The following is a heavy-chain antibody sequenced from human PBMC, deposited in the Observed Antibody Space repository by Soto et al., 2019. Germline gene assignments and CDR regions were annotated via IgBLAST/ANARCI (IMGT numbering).Heavy chain of an antibody. J-gene: IGHJ5*02. Sequence: GECLTLSCTVVGDLFTRQWIAGVRPIPGKGLEWMGIIYPGDSDTRYSPSFQGQVTISADKSITTVYLQWSSLKASDTAMYYCARGYCTTTICDPWFDPWGQGTLVTVSS. V-gene: IGHV5-51*03. CDR3: ARGYCTTTICDPWFDP. CDR1: GDLFTRQW. D-gene: IGHD5-18*01. CDR2: IYPGDSDT.